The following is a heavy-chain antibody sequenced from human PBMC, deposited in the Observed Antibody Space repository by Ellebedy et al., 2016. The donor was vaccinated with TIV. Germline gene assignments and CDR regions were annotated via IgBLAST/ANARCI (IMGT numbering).Heavy chain of an antibody. D-gene: IGHD3/OR15-3a*01. V-gene: IGHV3-48*04. CDR2: ISSCSSSI. J-gene: IGHJ3*02. CDR1: GFTFSLYS. Sequence: PGGSLRLSCAASGFTFSLYSMNWVRQAPGKGLEWISYISSCSSSIYYADSVKGRFTISRDNARKSLYLQMNSLRSEDTAFYYCVKGLDAFDIWGQGTMVTVSS. CDR3: VKGLDAFDI.